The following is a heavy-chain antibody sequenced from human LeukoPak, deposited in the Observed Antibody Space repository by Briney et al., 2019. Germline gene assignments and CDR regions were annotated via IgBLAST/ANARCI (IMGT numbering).Heavy chain of an antibody. J-gene: IGHJ3*02. CDR1: GFTFSRYW. CDR2: SNGDGSST. D-gene: IGHD1-26*01. CDR3: IRDFGSVGATNAFDI. V-gene: IGHV3-74*01. Sequence: GGSLRLSCVASGFTFSRYWMHWVRQAPGKGLEWVSRSNGDGSSTSYGDSVKGRFTISRDNAKNTVALQMNSLRLEDTAVYYCIRDFGSVGATNAFDIWGQGTMVTVSS.